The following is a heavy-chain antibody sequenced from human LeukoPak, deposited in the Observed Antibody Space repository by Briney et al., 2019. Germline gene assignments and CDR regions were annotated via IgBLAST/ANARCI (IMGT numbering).Heavy chain of an antibody. Sequence: ASVKDSCMASRYTFTSYGISWVRQAPGQGLEWMGIISPSGGSTTYAQKFQGRVTMTGDTSTSTVYMELSSLRAEDTAVYYCAGSRLLLDYWGQGTLVTVSS. CDR1: RYTFTSYG. CDR3: AGSRLLLDY. J-gene: IGHJ4*02. D-gene: IGHD2-21*02. V-gene: IGHV1-46*01. CDR2: ISPSGGST.